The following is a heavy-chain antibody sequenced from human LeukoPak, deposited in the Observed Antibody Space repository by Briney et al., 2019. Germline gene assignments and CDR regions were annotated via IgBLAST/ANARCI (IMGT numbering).Heavy chain of an antibody. CDR3: ATGSSSSYYYYMDV. V-gene: IGHV4-59*06. J-gene: IGHJ6*03. CDR2: IYHSGST. D-gene: IGHD6-6*01. Sequence: SETLSLTCTVSGDSISNYYWSWIRQPSGKGLEWIGYIYHSGSTYYNPSLKSRVTISVDRSKNQFSLKLSSVTAADTAVYYCATGSSSSYYYYMDVWGKGTTVTVSS. CDR1: GDSISNYY.